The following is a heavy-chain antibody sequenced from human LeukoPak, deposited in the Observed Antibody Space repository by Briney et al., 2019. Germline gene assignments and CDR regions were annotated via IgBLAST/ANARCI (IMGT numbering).Heavy chain of an antibody. V-gene: IGHV4-59*01. D-gene: IGHD5-18*01. J-gene: IGHJ6*03. CDR1: SGSINSYY. CDR2: IYYSGRT. CDR3: ARTTEGGYTYGYFYMDV. Sequence: SETLSLTCTVSSGSINSYYWSWVRQPPGKGLEYIGYIYYSGRTHYNPSLKSRVTISVDTSKNQFSLKLTSVTAADTAVYYCARTTEGGYTYGYFYMDVWGKGTTVTISS.